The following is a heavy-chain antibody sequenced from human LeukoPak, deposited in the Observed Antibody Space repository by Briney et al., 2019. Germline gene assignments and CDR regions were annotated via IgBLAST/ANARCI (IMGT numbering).Heavy chain of an antibody. CDR3: AKDWYNSLNYFDY. CDR1: GFTVSSNY. D-gene: IGHD1-1*01. J-gene: IGHJ4*02. CDR2: IYSGGST. V-gene: IGHV3-53*01. Sequence: PGGSLRLSCAASGFTVSSNYMSWVRQAPGKGLEWVSVIYSGGSTYYADSVKGRFTISRDNSKSTLYLQMNSLRVDDTAVYYCAKDWYNSLNYFDYWGQGSLVTVSS.